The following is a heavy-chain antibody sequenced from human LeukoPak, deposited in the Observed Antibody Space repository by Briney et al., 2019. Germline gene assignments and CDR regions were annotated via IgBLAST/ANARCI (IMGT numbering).Heavy chain of an antibody. J-gene: IGHJ6*03. V-gene: IGHV1-69*05. CDR1: GGTFSSYA. Sequence: SXKVSCKASGGTFSSYAISWVRQAPGQGLEWMGGIIPIFGTANYAQKFQGRVTITTDESTSTAYMELSSLRSDDTAVYYCARVNLPAAIDYYYYMDVWGKGTTVTVSS. D-gene: IGHD2-2*02. CDR3: ARVNLPAAIDYYYYMDV. CDR2: IIPIFGTA.